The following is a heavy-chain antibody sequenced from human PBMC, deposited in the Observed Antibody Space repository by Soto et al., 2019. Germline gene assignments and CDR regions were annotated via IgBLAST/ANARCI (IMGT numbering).Heavy chain of an antibody. CDR3: AREGDYSGGDYGQLFLDY. CDR2: ISYDGSNK. V-gene: IGHV3-30-3*01. D-gene: IGHD4-17*01. CDR1: GFTFSSYA. J-gene: IGHJ4*02. Sequence: PGGSLRLSCAASGFTFSSYAMHWVRQAPGKGLEWVAVISYDGSNKYYADSVKGRFTISRDNSKNTLYLQMNSLRAEDTAVYYCAREGDYSGGDYGQLFLDYWGQGT.